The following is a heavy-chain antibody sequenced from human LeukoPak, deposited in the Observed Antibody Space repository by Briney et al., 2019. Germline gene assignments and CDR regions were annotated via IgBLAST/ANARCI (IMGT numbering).Heavy chain of an antibody. V-gene: IGHV3-9*01. CDR3: AKGNFDWLSFPPDY. D-gene: IGHD3-9*01. CDR2: ISWNSGSI. J-gene: IGHJ4*02. CDR1: GFTFDDYA. Sequence: TGGSLRLSCAASGFTFDDYAMHWVRQAPGKGLEWVSGISWNSGSIGYADSVKGRFTISRDNAKNSLYLQMNSLRAEDTALYYCAKGNFDWLSFPPDYWGQGTLVTVSS.